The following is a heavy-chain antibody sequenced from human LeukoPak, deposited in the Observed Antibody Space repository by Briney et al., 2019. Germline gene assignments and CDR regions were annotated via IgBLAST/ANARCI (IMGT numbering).Heavy chain of an antibody. CDR1: GASISGSGYY. V-gene: IGHV4-39*01. D-gene: IGHD7-27*01. Sequence: SETLSLTCAVSGASISGSGYYLGWIRQPPGKGLEWIGNIYYTGSTYYNASLQSRVTISIDMSKNQFSLRLSSVTAADTAVYYCASRPYWGYDYWGQGTLVTVSS. J-gene: IGHJ4*02. CDR3: ASRPYWGYDY. CDR2: IYYTGST.